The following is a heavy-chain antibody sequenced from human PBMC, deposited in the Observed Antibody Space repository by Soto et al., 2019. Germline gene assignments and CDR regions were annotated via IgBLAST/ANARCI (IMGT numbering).Heavy chain of an antibody. D-gene: IGHD3-3*01. V-gene: IGHV3-9*01. CDR3: ATDKGITAGQLGAVDV. Sequence: EVQLVESGGGLVQPGRSLRLSCTASGFSFDDFAMHWVRQAPGEGLEWVSGISWDSGKVGYADSVKGRFTISRDNAENDLYLQMKSLGAADTALYYCATDKGITAGQLGAVDVWGQGTMVTVSS. CDR2: ISWDSGKV. CDR1: GFSFDDFA. J-gene: IGHJ3*01.